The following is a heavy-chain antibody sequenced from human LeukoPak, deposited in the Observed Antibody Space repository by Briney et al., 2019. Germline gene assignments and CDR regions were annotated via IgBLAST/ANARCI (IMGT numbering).Heavy chain of an antibody. D-gene: IGHD6-19*01. J-gene: IGHJ4*02. CDR1: GFTFSGSV. Sequence: GGSLRLSCAASGFTFSGSVMHWVRQASGKGLEWVGRITSKPNSYATVYAASVEGRFTISSDDSKNTAYLQMNSLKTEDTAVYYCTGGSCWYSPDYWGQGTLVTVSS. CDR3: TGGSCWYSPDY. CDR2: ITSKPNSYAT. V-gene: IGHV3-73*01.